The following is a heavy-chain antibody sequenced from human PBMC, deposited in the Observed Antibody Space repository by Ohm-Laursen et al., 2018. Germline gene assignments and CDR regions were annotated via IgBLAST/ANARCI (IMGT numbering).Heavy chain of an antibody. CDR2: IYHSGST. CDR3: AAQTSGYYYNWYFDL. CDR1: GYSISSGYY. J-gene: IGHJ2*01. Sequence: SETLSLTCTVSGYSISSGYYWGWIRQPPGKGLEWIGTIYHSGSTNYNPSLKSRVTISVDTSNNQFSLKLNSVTAADTAVYYCAAQTSGYYYNWYFDLWGRGTLVTVSS. V-gene: IGHV4-38-2*02. D-gene: IGHD3-22*01.